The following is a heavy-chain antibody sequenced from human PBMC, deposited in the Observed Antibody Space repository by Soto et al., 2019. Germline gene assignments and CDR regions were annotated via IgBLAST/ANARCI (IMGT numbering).Heavy chain of an antibody. CDR3: ASFAKYSGYSQDDY. Sequence: GGSLRLSCAASGFTFSDYYMSWIRQAPGKGLEWVSYISSSGSTIYYADSVKGRFTISRDNAKNSLYLQMNSLRAEDTAVYYCASFAKYSGYSQDDYWGQGTLVTVSS. J-gene: IGHJ4*02. V-gene: IGHV3-11*01. D-gene: IGHD5-12*01. CDR2: ISSSGSTI. CDR1: GFTFSDYY.